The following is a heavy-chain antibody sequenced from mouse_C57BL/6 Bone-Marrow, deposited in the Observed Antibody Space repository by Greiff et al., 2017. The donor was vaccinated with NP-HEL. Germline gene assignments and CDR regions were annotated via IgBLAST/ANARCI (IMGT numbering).Heavy chain of an antibody. CDR3: ARSPYSNYVSFAY. Sequence: QVQLQQSGTELVKPGASVKLSCKASGYTFTSYWMHWVKQRPGQGLEWIGNINPSNGGTNYNEKFKSKATLTVDKSSSTAYMQLSSLTSEDSAVYYCARSPYSNYVSFAYWGQGTLVTVSA. D-gene: IGHD2-5*01. V-gene: IGHV1-53*01. CDR1: GYTFTSYW. CDR2: INPSNGGT. J-gene: IGHJ3*01.